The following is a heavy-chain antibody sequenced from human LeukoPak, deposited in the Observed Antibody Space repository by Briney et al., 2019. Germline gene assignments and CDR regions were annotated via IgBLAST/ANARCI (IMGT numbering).Heavy chain of an antibody. CDR3: ARATNFYYYYGMDV. CDR1: GYTYTSYY. D-gene: IGHD1-26*01. V-gene: IGHV1-46*01. CDR2: INPSSGAT. J-gene: IGHJ6*02. Sequence: GASVKVSCKTSGYTYTSYYIHWVRQAPGQGLEWMVIINPSSGATNYAQKFQGRVTMTRDTSTSTVYMELSSQRPEDTAVYYCARATNFYYYYGMDVWGQGTTVTVSS.